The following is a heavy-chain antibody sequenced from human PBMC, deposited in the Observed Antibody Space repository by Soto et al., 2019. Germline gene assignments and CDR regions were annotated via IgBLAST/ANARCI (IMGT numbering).Heavy chain of an antibody. CDR1: GGSISSGGYY. CDR3: ARETAYYDFWSGLNWFDP. J-gene: IGHJ5*02. D-gene: IGHD3-3*01. Sequence: SETLSLTCTVSGGSISSGGYYWSWIRQHPGKGLEWIGYIYYSGSTYYNPSLKSRVTISVDTSKNQFSLKLSSVTAADTAVYYCARETAYYDFWSGLNWFDPWGQGTLVTVSS. CDR2: IYYSGST. V-gene: IGHV4-31*03.